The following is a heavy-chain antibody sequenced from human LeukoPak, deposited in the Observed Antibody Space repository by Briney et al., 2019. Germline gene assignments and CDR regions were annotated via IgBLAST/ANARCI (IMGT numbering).Heavy chain of an antibody. CDR3: ARGGDSSGYEGRFDP. Sequence: PSETLSLTCAVSGGSISRSGYSWSWIRQPPGKGLDWIAYIYYTGSTYYNPSLKSRVTISLDTSKNQFSLKLTSVTAADTAVYYCARGGDSSGYEGRFDPWGQGTLVTVSS. CDR1: GGSISRSGYS. CDR2: IYYTGST. D-gene: IGHD3-22*01. J-gene: IGHJ5*02. V-gene: IGHV4-30-4*07.